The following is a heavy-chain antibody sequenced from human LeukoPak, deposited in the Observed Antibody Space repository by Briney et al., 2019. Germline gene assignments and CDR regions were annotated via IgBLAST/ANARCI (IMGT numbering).Heavy chain of an antibody. Sequence: SETLSLTCAVYGGSFSGYYWSWIRQPPGKGLEWIGEINHSGSTNYNPSLKSRVTISVDTSKNQFSLKLSSVTAADTAVYYCARGDDFWSGYYIPRGFDPWGQGTLVTVSS. D-gene: IGHD3-3*01. CDR2: INHSGST. CDR1: GGSFSGYY. CDR3: ARGDDFWSGYYIPRGFDP. V-gene: IGHV4-34*01. J-gene: IGHJ5*02.